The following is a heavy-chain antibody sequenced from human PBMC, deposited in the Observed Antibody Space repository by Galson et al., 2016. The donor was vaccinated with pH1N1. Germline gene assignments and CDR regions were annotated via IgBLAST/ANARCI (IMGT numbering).Heavy chain of an antibody. V-gene: IGHV3-48*03. D-gene: IGHD2-15*01. CDR1: GFRFSDFE. CDR2: IGSGGSNI. J-gene: IGHJ4*02. CDR3: VRERAHCGGGGCSKPLDY. Sequence: SLRLSCAASGFRFSDFEMNWVRQAPGKRPEWISYIGSGGSNIYYADSVKGRFAISRDNGRNSLSLQMNNLRAEDTAVYYCVRERAHCGGGGCSKPLDYWGQGTLVTVSS.